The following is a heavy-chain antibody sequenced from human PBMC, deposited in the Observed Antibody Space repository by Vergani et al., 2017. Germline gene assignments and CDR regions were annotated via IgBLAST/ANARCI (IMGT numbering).Heavy chain of an antibody. Sequence: EVQLLESGGDLVQPGGSLRLPCEASGSSFSSYAMSWARQAPGKGLEWVSGISGSGGSTYYADSVKGRFTISRDNSKNTLYLQMNSLRAEDTAVYYCAKDRGGKEKGIAAAGSWFDPWGQGTLVTVSS. V-gene: IGHV3-23*01. CDR1: GSSFSSYA. CDR2: ISGSGGST. D-gene: IGHD6-13*01. CDR3: AKDRGGKEKGIAAAGSWFDP. J-gene: IGHJ5*02.